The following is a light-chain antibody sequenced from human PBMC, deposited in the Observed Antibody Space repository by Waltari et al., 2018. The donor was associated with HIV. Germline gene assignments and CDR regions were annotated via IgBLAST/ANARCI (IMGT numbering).Light chain of an antibody. J-gene: IGLJ2*01. CDR2: DND. CDR1: SSTIGSTYT. Sequence: QSVLTQPASVSGAPGQRVTISCTGSSSTIGSTYTVSWYRQLPGTAPRLLIYDNDLRPSGVPDRFSGSKSGSSASLAITGLQADDEAVYYCQSYDTSLSGSMVFGAGTKLTVL. CDR3: QSYDTSLSGSMV. V-gene: IGLV1-40*01.